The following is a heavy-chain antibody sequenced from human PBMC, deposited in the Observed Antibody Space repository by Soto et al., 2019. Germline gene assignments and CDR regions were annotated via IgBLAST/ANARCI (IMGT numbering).Heavy chain of an antibody. CDR2: IYATGTT. Sequence: QVQLQESGPGLVKPSETLSLTCTVSGASISGFYWSWIRKSAGKGLEWIGRIYATGTTDYNPSLKGRVMMSVDTSKKQFSLNLRSVTAADTAVYYCVRDGTKTLRDWFDPWGQGISFTVSS. V-gene: IGHV4-4*07. CDR1: GASISGFY. J-gene: IGHJ5*02. CDR3: VRDGTKTLRDWFDP. D-gene: IGHD1-1*01.